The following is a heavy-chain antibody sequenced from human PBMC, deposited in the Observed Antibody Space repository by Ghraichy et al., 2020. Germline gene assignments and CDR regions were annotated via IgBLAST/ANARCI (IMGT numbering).Heavy chain of an antibody. CDR2: IYYSGST. V-gene: IGHV4-39*01. CDR3: ASGRTIFGVVITYDAFDI. J-gene: IGHJ3*02. D-gene: IGHD3-3*01. Sequence: SETLSLTCTVSGGSISSSSYYWGWIRQPPGKGLEWIGSIYYSGSTYYNPSLKSRVTISVDTSKNQFSLKLSSVTAADTAVYYCASGRTIFGVVITYDAFDIWGQGTMVTVSS. CDR1: GGSISSSSYY.